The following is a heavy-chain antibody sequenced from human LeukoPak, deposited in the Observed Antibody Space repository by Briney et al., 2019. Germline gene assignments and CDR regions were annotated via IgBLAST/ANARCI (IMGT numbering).Heavy chain of an antibody. J-gene: IGHJ4*02. CDR3: ARDLRVGIAAAGTFGDY. Sequence: PGGSLRLSCAASGFTFSSYAMQWVRQATGKGLEWVAVISYDGSNKYYADSVKGRFTISRDNSKNTLYLQMNGLRAEDTAVYYCARDLRVGIAAAGTFGDYWGQGTLVTVSS. V-gene: IGHV3-30-3*01. D-gene: IGHD6-13*01. CDR2: ISYDGSNK. CDR1: GFTFSSYA.